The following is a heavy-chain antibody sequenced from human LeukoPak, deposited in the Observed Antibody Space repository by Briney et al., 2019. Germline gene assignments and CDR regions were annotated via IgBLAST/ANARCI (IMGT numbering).Heavy chain of an antibody. V-gene: IGHV1-2*02. Sequence: ASVKVSCKTSGYTFTGYYIHWVRQAPGQGPEWMGWINCNTGVANYAQKFQGRITMTRDTSISTAYMELSSLRSDDTAVYYCARVQVVDFDPWGQGTLVTVSS. CDR2: INCNTGVA. J-gene: IGHJ5*02. CDR3: ARVQVVDFDP. CDR1: GYTFTGYY. D-gene: IGHD2-2*01.